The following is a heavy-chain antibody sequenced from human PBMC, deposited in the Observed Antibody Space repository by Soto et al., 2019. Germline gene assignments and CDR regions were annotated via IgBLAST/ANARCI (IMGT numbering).Heavy chain of an antibody. Sequence: GGSLRLSCAASGFTFSSYGMHWVRQAPGKGLEWVAVIWYDGSNKYYADSVKGRFTISRDNSKNTLYLQMNSLRAEDTAVYYCASHYGSGSYGQYFDYWGQGTLVTVSS. D-gene: IGHD3-10*01. CDR3: ASHYGSGSYGQYFDY. J-gene: IGHJ4*02. CDR1: GFTFSSYG. V-gene: IGHV3-33*01. CDR2: IWYDGSNK.